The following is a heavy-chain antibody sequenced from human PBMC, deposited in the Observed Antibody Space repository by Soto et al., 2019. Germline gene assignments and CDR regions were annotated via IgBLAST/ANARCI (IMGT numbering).Heavy chain of an antibody. CDR1: GGSISSGGYY. J-gene: IGHJ4*02. V-gene: IGHV4-31*03. D-gene: IGHD5-12*01. CDR3: ARGRGIVATINRSLPFDY. Sequence: QVQLQESGPGLVKPSQTLSLTCTVSGGSISSGGYYWSWIRQHPGKGLEWIGYIYYSGSTYYNPFLRSRVTISEDPSKNQFSLKLSSVTAADTAVYYCARGRGIVATINRSLPFDYWGQGTLVTVSS. CDR2: IYYSGST.